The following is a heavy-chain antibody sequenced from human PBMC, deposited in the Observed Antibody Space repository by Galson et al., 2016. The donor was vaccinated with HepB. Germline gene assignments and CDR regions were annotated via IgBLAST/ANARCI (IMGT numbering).Heavy chain of an antibody. CDR3: ASDPRQWQRGYNYGFEY. CDR2: ISYGGDTK. J-gene: IGHJ4*02. D-gene: IGHD5-18*01. Sequence: SLRLSCAASGFTFSTYGMHWVRQAPGKGLEWVAVISYGGDTKYRADSVKGRFTISRDNSKNTLYLQMHRLRFEDTAVYYCASDPRQWQRGYNYGFEYWGQGTLVSVSS. CDR1: GFTFSTYG. V-gene: IGHV3-30*03.